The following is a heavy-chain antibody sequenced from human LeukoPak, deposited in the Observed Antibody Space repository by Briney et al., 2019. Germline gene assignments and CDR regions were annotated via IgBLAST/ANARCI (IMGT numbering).Heavy chain of an antibody. CDR2: ISASGSNT. Sequence: GGSLRLSCAASGFTFSNYAMSWVRQAPGKGLERVSVISASGSNTYYADSVKGRFTISRDISYNTLDLQMNSLTAEDTAVYYCVKDLLQQYTFWSGQTSFDYWGQGTLVTVSS. CDR3: VKDLLQQYTFWSGQTSFDY. CDR1: GFTFSNYA. V-gene: IGHV3-23*01. D-gene: IGHD3-3*01. J-gene: IGHJ4*02.